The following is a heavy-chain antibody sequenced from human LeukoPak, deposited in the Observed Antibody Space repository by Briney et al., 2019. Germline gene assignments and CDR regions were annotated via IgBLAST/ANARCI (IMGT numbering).Heavy chain of an antibody. CDR2: ISSSSSPI. Sequence: GSLRLSCAASGFTLSSYSMNWVRQAPGKGLEWVSYISSSSSPIYYADSVKGRFTISRDNAKNSLYLQMNSLRAEDTAVYYCARARTTFDIWGQGTMVTVSS. V-gene: IGHV3-48*01. CDR3: ARARTTFDI. CDR1: GFTLSSYS. J-gene: IGHJ3*02. D-gene: IGHD2-8*01.